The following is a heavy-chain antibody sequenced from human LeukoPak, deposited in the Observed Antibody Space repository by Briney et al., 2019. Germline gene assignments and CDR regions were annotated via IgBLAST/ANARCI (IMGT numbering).Heavy chain of an antibody. D-gene: IGHD4-23*01. Sequence: SCKASGGTFSSYAMHWVRQAPGKGLEWVAVISYDGSNKYYADSVKGRFTISRDNSKNTLYLQMNSLRAEDTAVYYCARDLGGNSEDYYYYGMDVWGQGTTVTVSS. V-gene: IGHV3-30*04. CDR3: ARDLGGNSEDYYYYGMDV. CDR2: ISYDGSNK. CDR1: GGTFSSYA. J-gene: IGHJ6*02.